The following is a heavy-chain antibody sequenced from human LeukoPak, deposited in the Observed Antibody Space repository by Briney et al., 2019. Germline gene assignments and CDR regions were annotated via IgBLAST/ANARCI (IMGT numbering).Heavy chain of an antibody. CDR1: GFSLSTSGMR. V-gene: IGHV2-70*04. CDR2: IDWDDDK. J-gene: IGHJ4*02. CDR3: ARTRGSHLDY. Sequence: SGPTLVNPTQTLTLTCTFSGFSLSTSGMRVSWIRQPPGKALEWLARIDWDDDKFYSTSLKIRLTISKDTSKNQVVLTMTNMDPVDTATYYCARTRGSHLDYWGQGTLVTVSS. D-gene: IGHD5-12*01.